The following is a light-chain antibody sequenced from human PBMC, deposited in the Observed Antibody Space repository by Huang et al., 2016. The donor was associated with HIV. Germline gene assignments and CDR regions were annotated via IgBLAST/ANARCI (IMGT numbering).Light chain of an antibody. Sequence: EIVLTQSPGTVSLSPGERATLSCRASQSVSSSYLAWYQQKPGQAPRLVLHGASSRATGIPERFSGSGSGTDFTLTISRLEPEDFAVYYCQQHGSSPVTFGGGTRVEIK. CDR3: QQHGSSPVT. CDR1: QSVSSSY. CDR2: GAS. J-gene: IGKJ4*01. V-gene: IGKV3-20*01.